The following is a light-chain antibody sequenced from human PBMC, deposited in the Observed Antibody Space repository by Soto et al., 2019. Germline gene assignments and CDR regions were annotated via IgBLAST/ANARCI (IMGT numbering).Light chain of an antibody. CDR2: EVS. J-gene: IGLJ1*01. Sequence: QSALTQPASVSGSPGQSITISCTGNSSDVGGYNYVSWYQQHPGKAPKLMIYEVSNRPSGVSNRFSGSKSGNTASLTISGLQAEDEADYYCSSYTTSNTLVFGTGTKLTVL. CDR3: SSYTTSNTLV. CDR1: SSDVGGYNY. V-gene: IGLV2-14*01.